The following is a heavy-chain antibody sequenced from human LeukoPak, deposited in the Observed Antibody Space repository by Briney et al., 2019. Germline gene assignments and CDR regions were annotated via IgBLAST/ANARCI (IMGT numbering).Heavy chain of an antibody. V-gene: IGHV1-2*02. CDR3: ATSTVTHTRDP. J-gene: IGHJ5*02. CDR2: INPFSGAT. CDR1: GYTFTDFY. D-gene: IGHD1-1*01. Sequence: ASVRFSCRASGYTFTDFYLNWVRQAPGQGLEWMAWINPFSGATSYAEKFQGRVTMTWDTSISTAYMELLGLRSDDTAVYYCATSTVTHTRDPWGQGTLVTVSS.